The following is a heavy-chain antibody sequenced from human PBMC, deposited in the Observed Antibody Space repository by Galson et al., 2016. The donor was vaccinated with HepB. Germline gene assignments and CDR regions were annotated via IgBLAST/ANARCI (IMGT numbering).Heavy chain of an antibody. CDR2: VSGHAGST. J-gene: IGHJ1*01. CDR3: ARANIIMVTLGVFLDT. D-gene: IGHD2-15*01. CDR1: GFPFSTYA. Sequence: SLRLSCAASGFPFSTYAMTWVRQAPGKGLEWVSGVSGHAGSTYYADSVKGRFAISRDNFKSTLYLQMNSLRADDTAVYYCARANIIMVTLGVFLDTWGQGTLVTVSS. V-gene: IGHV3-23*01.